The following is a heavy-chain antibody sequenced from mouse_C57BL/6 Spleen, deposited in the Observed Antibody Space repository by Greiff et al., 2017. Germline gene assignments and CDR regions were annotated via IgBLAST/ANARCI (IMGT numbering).Heavy chain of an antibody. V-gene: IGHV1-81*01. CDR1: GYTFTSYG. CDR2: IYPSSGNT. D-gene: IGHD4-1*01. J-gene: IGHJ4*01. Sequence: VQLQQSGAELVRPGASVKLSCKASGYTFTSYGISWVKQRTGQGLEWIGEIYPSSGNTYYNEKFKGKATLTADKPSSTAYMELHSLTSEDSAVYFCARLGRAVDYWGQGTSVTVSS. CDR3: ARLGRAVDY.